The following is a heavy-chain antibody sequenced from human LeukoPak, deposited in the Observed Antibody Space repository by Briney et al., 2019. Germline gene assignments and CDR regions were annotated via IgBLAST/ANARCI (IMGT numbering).Heavy chain of an antibody. Sequence: GGSLRLSCAASGFSFGIYGMNWVCQAPGKGLEWVAYIRYDGVNKYYADSVKGRFTISRDNSKNTLYLQMNSLRAEDTAVYYCTKKTMGYDDHCDSWGQGTLVTVSS. J-gene: IGHJ4*02. CDR1: GFSFGIYG. D-gene: IGHD3-3*01. CDR2: IRYDGVNK. CDR3: TKKTMGYDDHCDS. V-gene: IGHV3-30*02.